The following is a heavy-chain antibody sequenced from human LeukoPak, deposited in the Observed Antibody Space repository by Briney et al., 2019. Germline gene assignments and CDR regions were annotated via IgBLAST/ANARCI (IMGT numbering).Heavy chain of an antibody. CDR2: ISYDGSNK. V-gene: IGHV3-30*03. J-gene: IGHJ4*02. Sequence: GGSLRLSCAASGFTFSSYGMHWVRQAPGKGLEWVAVISYDGSNKYYADSVKGRFTISRDNSKNTLYLQMNSLRAEDTALYYCAILYGSGSYSGFDYWGQGTLVTVSS. CDR3: AILYGSGSYSGFDY. D-gene: IGHD3-10*01. CDR1: GFTFSSYG.